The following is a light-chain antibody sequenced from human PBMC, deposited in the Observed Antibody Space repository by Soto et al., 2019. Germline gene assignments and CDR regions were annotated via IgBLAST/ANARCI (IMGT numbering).Light chain of an antibody. CDR1: QSISSSF. CDR3: QQYGSSLYT. J-gene: IGKJ2*01. V-gene: IGKV3-20*01. CDR2: GAS. Sequence: PGDRASLSCGASQSISSSFLAWYQQKPGQAPRLLIYGASSRATGIPDRFSGTGSETDFTLTISRLEPEDFAVYYCQQYGSSLYTFGQGTKLEI.